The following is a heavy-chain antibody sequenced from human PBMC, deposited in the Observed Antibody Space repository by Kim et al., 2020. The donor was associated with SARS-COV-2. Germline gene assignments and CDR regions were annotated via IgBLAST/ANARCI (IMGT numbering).Heavy chain of an antibody. V-gene: IGHV3-66*01. J-gene: IGHJ4*02. D-gene: IGHD2-8*01. Sequence: KGRFTISRDNSKNTLYLQMNSLRAEDTAVYYCAGCPGKWCGDGDHYVPRYWGQGTLVTVSS. CDR3: AGCPGKWCGDGDHYVPRY.